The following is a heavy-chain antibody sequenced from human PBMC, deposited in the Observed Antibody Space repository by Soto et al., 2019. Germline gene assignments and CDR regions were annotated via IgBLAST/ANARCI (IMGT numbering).Heavy chain of an antibody. D-gene: IGHD2-2*01. CDR2: MYHSGST. Sequence: PSGTLALSCAVSGDSVCSWGYAGSLIRQPPGKGLEWIGYMYHSGSTYYNPSLKSRVTISIDRSKNQFSLKLSSVTAADTAVYYCARVPDYWGQGILVTVSS. J-gene: IGHJ4*02. CDR3: ARVPDY. CDR1: GDSVCSWGYA. V-gene: IGHV4-30-2*01.